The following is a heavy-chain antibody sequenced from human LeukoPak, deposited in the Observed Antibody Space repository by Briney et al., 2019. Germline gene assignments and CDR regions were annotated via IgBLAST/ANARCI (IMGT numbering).Heavy chain of an antibody. Sequence: GGSLRHSCAASGFTFSSYAMHWVRQAPGKGLEWVAVISYDGSNKYYADSVKGRFTISRDNSKNTLYLQMNSLRAEDTAVYYCARARGQWLADAFDIWGQGTMVTVSS. D-gene: IGHD6-19*01. J-gene: IGHJ3*02. CDR1: GFTFSSYA. CDR2: ISYDGSNK. V-gene: IGHV3-30-3*01. CDR3: ARARGQWLADAFDI.